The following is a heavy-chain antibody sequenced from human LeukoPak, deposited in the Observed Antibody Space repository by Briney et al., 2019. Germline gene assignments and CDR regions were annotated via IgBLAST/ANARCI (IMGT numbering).Heavy chain of an antibody. V-gene: IGHV3-21*01. CDR1: GYTFTSDF. CDR2: ISSSSSYI. CDR3: ARLERITMIVVVDPQDAFDI. Sequence: GASVKLSCKASGYTFTSDFMHWVRQAPGKGLEWVSSISSSSSYIYYADSVKGRFTISRDNAKNSLYLQMNSLRAEDTAVYYCARLERITMIVVVDPQDAFDIWGQGTMVTVSS. J-gene: IGHJ3*02. D-gene: IGHD3-22*01.